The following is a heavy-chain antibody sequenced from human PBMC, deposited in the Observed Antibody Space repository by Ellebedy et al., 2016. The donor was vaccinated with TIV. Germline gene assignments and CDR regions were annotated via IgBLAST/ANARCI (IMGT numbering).Heavy chain of an antibody. Sequence: GESLKISCAASGFTFSDHYMDWVRQAPGKGLEWVGRIRSKANNYATAYAASVKGRFTISRDDSKNTAYLQMNSLKTEDTAVYYCVHIVVVTATGYWGQGTLVTVSS. CDR1: GFTFSDHY. CDR3: VHIVVVTATGY. J-gene: IGHJ4*02. CDR2: IRSKANNYAT. V-gene: IGHV3-73*01. D-gene: IGHD2-21*02.